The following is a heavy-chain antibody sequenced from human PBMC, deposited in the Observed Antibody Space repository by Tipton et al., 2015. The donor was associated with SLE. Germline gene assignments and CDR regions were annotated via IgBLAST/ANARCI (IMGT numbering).Heavy chain of an antibody. D-gene: IGHD3-22*01. CDR3: ARQPYYESPFDY. Sequence: TLSLTCAVSGDSISSGHYWGWIRQSPGKGLEWIGSVHHIGATYYNPSLKSRVTILVDRSKNQFSLKLNSVTAADTAVYFCARQPYYESPFDYWGQGTLVTVSS. V-gene: IGHV4-38-2*01. CDR2: VHHIGAT. J-gene: IGHJ4*02. CDR1: GDSISSGHY.